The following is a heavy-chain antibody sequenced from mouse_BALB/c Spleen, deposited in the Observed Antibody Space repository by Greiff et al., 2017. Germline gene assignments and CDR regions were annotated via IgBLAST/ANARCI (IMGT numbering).Heavy chain of an antibody. CDR2: INPYNGAT. CDR1: GYSFTGYY. D-gene: IGHD1-2*01. CDR3: ARVATATNAMDY. Sequence: EVQLQQSGPELVKPGASVKISCKASGYSFTGYYMHWVKQSHVKSLEWIGRINPYNGATSYNQNFKDKASLTVDKSSSTAYMELHSLTSEDSAVYYCARVATATNAMDYWGQGTSVTVSS. J-gene: IGHJ4*01. V-gene: IGHV1-31*01.